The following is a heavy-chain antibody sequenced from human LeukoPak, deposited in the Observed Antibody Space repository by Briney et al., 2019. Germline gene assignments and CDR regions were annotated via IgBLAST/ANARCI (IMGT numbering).Heavy chain of an antibody. CDR1: GYTFTRYG. Sequence: ASVKVSCKASGYTFTRYGINWVRQAPGQGLEWMGGIIPIFGTANYAQKFQGRVTITTDESTSTAYMELSSLRSEDTAVYYCARDSGSTQRKYYFDYWGQGTLVTVSS. CDR3: ARDSGSTQRKYYFDY. D-gene: IGHD1-1*01. V-gene: IGHV1-69*05. J-gene: IGHJ4*02. CDR2: IIPIFGTA.